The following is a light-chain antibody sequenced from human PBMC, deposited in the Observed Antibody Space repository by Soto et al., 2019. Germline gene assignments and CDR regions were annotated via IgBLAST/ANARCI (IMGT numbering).Light chain of an antibody. CDR3: QHYNSYSEA. CDR2: SAS. CDR1: QALSNY. V-gene: IGKV1-9*01. J-gene: IGKJ1*01. Sequence: DIQLTQSPSFLSASVGDTVTITCRASQALSNYLAWYQQKPGKAPDLLIYSASTLQSGVPSRFSGSGSGTEFTLTISSLQPDDFATYYCQHYNSYSEAFGQGTKVDI.